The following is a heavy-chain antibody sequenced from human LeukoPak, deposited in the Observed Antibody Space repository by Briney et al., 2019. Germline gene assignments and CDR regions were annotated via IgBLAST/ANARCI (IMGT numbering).Heavy chain of an antibody. D-gene: IGHD1/OR15-1a*01. V-gene: IGHV3-33*01. Sequence: GGSLRLSCAASGFIFSSYGMHWVRQAPGKGLEWVAVIWYDRSNRYYADSVKGQFTISRDNSRDNSKNTLYLQMDSLRADDTAVYYCGREGSSRTIDYWGQGTLVTVSS. CDR1: GFIFSSYG. CDR2: IWYDRSNR. J-gene: IGHJ4*02. CDR3: GREGSSRTIDY.